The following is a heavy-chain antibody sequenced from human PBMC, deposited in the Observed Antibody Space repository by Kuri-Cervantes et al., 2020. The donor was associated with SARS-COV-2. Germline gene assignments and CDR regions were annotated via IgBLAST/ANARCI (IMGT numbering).Heavy chain of an antibody. Sequence: ETLSLTCAASGFILDDFGMYWVRQAPGKGLEWVSSITWDGGSTFYADSVKGRFTISRDNSKNTLYLQMNSLRAEDTAVYYCARDFDDLYYYYMDVWGKGITVTVSS. CDR3: ARDFDDLYYYYMDV. CDR2: ITWDGGST. CDR1: GFILDDFG. V-gene: IGHV3-43D*03. J-gene: IGHJ6*03. D-gene: IGHD3-3*01.